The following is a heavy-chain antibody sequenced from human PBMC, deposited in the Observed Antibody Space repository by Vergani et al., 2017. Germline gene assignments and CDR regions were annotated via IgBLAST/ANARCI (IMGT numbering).Heavy chain of an antibody. V-gene: IGHV4-30-2*01. CDR3: ARGHRPDSSGWSGRYYYYGMDV. J-gene: IGHJ6*02. Sequence: QVQLQESGPGLVKPSQTLSLTCTVSGGSISSGSYYWSWIRQPPGKGLEWIGYIYHSGSTYYNPSLKSRVTISVDRSKNQFSLKLSSVTAADTAVYYCARGHRPDSSGWSGRYYYYGMDVWGQGTTVTVSS. CDR2: IYHSGST. CDR1: GGSISSGSYY. D-gene: IGHD6-19*01.